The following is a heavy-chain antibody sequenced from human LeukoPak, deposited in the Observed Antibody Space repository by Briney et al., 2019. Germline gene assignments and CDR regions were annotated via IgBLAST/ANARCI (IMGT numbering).Heavy chain of an antibody. J-gene: IGHJ4*02. CDR3: ARDFYYYDSSGYNYYFDY. D-gene: IGHD3-22*01. Sequence: PGGSLRLSCAASGFTFSSYWMSWVRQAPGKGLEWVANIKQDGSEKYYVDSVKGRFTISRDNAKSSLYLQMNSLRAEDTAVYYCARDFYYYDSSGYNYYFDYWGQGTLVTVSS. CDR1: GFTFSSYW. CDR2: IKQDGSEK. V-gene: IGHV3-7*01.